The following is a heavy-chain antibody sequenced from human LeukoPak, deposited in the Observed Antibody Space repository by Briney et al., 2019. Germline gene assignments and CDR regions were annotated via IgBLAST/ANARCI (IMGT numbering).Heavy chain of an antibody. CDR1: GGSISSYY. V-gene: IGHV4-59*08. Sequence: PSETLSLTCTVSGGSISSYYWSWIRQPPGKGLEWIGYIYYSGSTNYNPSLKSRVTISVDMSKNQFSLKLNSVTAADTAVYYCARVSYYDSSGYYPLFYYYMDVWGKGTTVTVFS. CDR2: IYYSGST. CDR3: ARVSYYDSSGYYPLFYYYMDV. D-gene: IGHD3-22*01. J-gene: IGHJ6*03.